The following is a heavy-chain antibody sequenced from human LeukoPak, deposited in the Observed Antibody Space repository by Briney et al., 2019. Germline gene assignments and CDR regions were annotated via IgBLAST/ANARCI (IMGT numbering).Heavy chain of an antibody. CDR1: GDSISTSSYY. D-gene: IGHD3-22*01. V-gene: IGHV4-39*01. CDR3: ARSYYYDYRQIDY. CDR2: IYYSGST. J-gene: IGHJ4*02. Sequence: SETLSLTCTVSGDSISTSSYYWGWIRQPPGKGLEWLGSIYYSGSTYYNPSLKSRFTISVDTSKNQFSLNLYSVTAADTAVFYCARSYYYDYRQIDYWGQGTLVTVSS.